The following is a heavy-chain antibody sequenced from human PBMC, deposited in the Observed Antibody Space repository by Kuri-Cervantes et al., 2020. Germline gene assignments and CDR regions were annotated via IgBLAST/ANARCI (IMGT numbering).Heavy chain of an antibody. CDR2: ISYDGSNK. V-gene: IGHV3-30*04. J-gene: IGHJ4*02. CDR1: GFNLRSYA. Sequence: GESLKISCAASGFNLRSYAMHWVRQAPGKGLEWVAVISYDGSNKYYADSVKGRFTISRDNSKNTLYLQVNSLRAEDTAVYYCARVRLVRVVWGNFDYWGQGTLVTVSS. CDR3: ARVRLVRVVWGNFDY. D-gene: IGHD6-19*01.